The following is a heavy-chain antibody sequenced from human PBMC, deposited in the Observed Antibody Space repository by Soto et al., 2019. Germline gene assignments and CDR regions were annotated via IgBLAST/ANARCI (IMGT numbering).Heavy chain of an antibody. CDR3: AKGSQIAVAGTNYFDY. CDR1: GFTFSSYA. J-gene: IGHJ4*02. CDR2: ISGSGGST. D-gene: IGHD6-19*01. Sequence: GGSLRLSCAASGFTFSSYAMSWVRQAPGKGLEWVSAISGSGGSTYYADSVKGRFTISRDNSKNTLYLQMNSLRDEDTAVYYCAKGSQIAVAGTNYFDYWGQGSLVTVSS. V-gene: IGHV3-23*01.